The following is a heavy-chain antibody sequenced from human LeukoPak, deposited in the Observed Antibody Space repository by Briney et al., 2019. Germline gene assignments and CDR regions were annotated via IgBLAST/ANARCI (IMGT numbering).Heavy chain of an antibody. Sequence: AGGSLSLSCAASGFMFSDYGMHWVRQAPGKGLEWVAVISNDGSIICYADSVKGRFTISRDNSKNTLHLQMNSLRPDDTAVYYCAKDGPYCGGITCYFRYFDLWGRGTLVTVSS. CDR2: ISNDGSII. CDR1: GFMFSDYG. D-gene: IGHD2-21*01. J-gene: IGHJ2*01. V-gene: IGHV3-30*18. CDR3: AKDGPYCGGITCYFRYFDL.